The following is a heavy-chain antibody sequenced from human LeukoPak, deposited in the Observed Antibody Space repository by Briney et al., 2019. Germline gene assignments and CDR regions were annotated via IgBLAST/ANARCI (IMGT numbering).Heavy chain of an antibody. Sequence: PGGSLRLSCAASGFTFSHYGMHWVRQAPGKGLEWVTLISYDGSNKKYADSVKGRFTISRDNSKNTLYLQMNSLRGEDTAVYYCAKDRSGSYDHFDYWGRGTRVTVSS. J-gene: IGHJ4*02. V-gene: IGHV3-30*18. D-gene: IGHD1-26*01. CDR1: GFTFSHYG. CDR3: AKDRSGSYDHFDY. CDR2: ISYDGSNK.